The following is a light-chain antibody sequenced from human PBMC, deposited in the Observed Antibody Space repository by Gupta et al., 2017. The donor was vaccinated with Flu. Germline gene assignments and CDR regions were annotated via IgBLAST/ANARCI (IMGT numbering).Light chain of an antibody. Sequence: DIQMTQSPSTLSASVGDRVTITCRASQSISSSLAWYQQKAGKAPKLLIYKASTLESGVPSRFSGSGSGTEFTLTISGLQPDDVASYYCQHDDSYPVTFGQGTKLEIK. CDR1: QSISSS. CDR2: KAS. J-gene: IGKJ2*01. V-gene: IGKV1-5*03. CDR3: QHDDSYPVT.